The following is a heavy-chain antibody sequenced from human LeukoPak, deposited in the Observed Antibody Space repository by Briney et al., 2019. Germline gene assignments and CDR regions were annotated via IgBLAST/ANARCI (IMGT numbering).Heavy chain of an antibody. V-gene: IGHV3-21*01. CDR3: ARVATFGVVIGFDY. Sequence: PGGSLRLSCAASGFTFSSYSMIWVRQAPGKGLEWVSSISSSSSYIYYADSVKGRFTISRDNAKNSLYLQMNSLRAEDTAVYYCARVATFGVVIGFDYWGQGTLVTVSS. CDR1: GFTFSSYS. CDR2: ISSSSSYI. D-gene: IGHD3-3*01. J-gene: IGHJ4*02.